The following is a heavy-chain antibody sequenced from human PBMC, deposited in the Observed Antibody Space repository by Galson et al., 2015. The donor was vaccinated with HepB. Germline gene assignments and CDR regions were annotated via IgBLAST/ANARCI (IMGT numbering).Heavy chain of an antibody. V-gene: IGHV3-74*01. Sequence: SLRLSCAASGFTFSSYWMHWVRQAPGKGLVWVSRSNSDGSSTTYADSVKGRFTVSRDNAKNTLYLQMNSLRAEDTAVYYCAREGYDFWSGYYTPYYFDYRGQGTLVTVSS. D-gene: IGHD3-3*01. CDR3: AREGYDFWSGYYTPYYFDY. CDR2: SNSDGSST. J-gene: IGHJ4*02. CDR1: GFTFSSYW.